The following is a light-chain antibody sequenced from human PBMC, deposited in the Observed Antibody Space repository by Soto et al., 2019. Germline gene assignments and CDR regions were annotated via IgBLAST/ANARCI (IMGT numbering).Light chain of an antibody. CDR3: QQYYDAPQI. Sequence: DIVMTQSPDSLAVSLGERATINCKSSQSVLYSSNNKNYLAWYQQKPGQPPKLLIYWASTRESGVPDRFSGRGSGTDFTLTISSLQAEDVAVYYCQQYYDAPQIFGQGTKVEIK. CDR2: WAS. CDR1: QSVLYSSNNKNY. J-gene: IGKJ1*01. V-gene: IGKV4-1*01.